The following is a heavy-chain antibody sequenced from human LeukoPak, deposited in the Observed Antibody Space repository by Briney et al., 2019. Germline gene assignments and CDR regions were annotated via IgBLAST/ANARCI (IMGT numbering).Heavy chain of an antibody. D-gene: IGHD3-10*01. J-gene: IGHJ6*03. V-gene: IGHV4-59*01. Sequence: PSETLSLTCTVSGGSISSYYWSWIRQPPGKGLEWIGYIYYSGSTNYNPSLKSRVTISVDTSKNQFSLKLSSVTAADTAVYYCARDLLTMVRGVIPSYYMDVWGKGTTVTVSS. CDR3: ARDLLTMVRGVIPSYYMDV. CDR2: IYYSGST. CDR1: GGSISSYY.